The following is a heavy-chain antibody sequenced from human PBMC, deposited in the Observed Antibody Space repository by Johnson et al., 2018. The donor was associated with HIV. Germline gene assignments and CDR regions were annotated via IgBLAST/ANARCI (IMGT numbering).Heavy chain of an antibody. V-gene: IGHV3-30*03. CDR2: ISYDGSNK. Sequence: QVQLVESGGGEVQPGRSLRLSCAASGFTFSGYGMHWVRQAPGKGLEWVAVISYDGSNKYYADSVKGRFTISRDNSKNTLYLQMNSLRAEDTAVYYCARDSYKLELPLGAFDIWGQGTMVTVSS. CDR3: ARDSYKLELPLGAFDI. CDR1: GFTFSGYG. D-gene: IGHD1-7*01. J-gene: IGHJ3*02.